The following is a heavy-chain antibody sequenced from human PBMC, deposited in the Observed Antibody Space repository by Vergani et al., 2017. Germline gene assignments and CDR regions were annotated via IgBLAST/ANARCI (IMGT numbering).Heavy chain of an antibody. J-gene: IGHJ4*02. CDR3: ARLNGDYMRLSEY. D-gene: IGHD4-17*01. CDR1: GDSISSRNCY. V-gene: IGHV4-39*01. Sequence: QVQLQASGPGLVKPSETLSLTCTVSGDSISSRNCYWGWLRQPPGKGLVWIGSLFYGAPAYYNPSLERRVIITIFTSKNQFSLRSSSLTDADTAVYYCARLNGDYMRLSEYWGQGALVAVSS. CDR2: LFYGAPA.